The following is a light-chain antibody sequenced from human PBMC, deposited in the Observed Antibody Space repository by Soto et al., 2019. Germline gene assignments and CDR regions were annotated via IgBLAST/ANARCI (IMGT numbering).Light chain of an antibody. J-gene: IGKJ5*01. CDR1: QSVSSN. CDR2: GAS. V-gene: IGKV3-11*01. Sequence: EIVLTQAPATRSLSPGERATLSCRASQSVSSNLAWYQQKPGQAPRLLIYGASTRATGIPARFSGSGSGTDFTLEISRVETDDVGIYYCMQSTQLPPTFSQGTRLEIK. CDR3: MQSTQLPPT.